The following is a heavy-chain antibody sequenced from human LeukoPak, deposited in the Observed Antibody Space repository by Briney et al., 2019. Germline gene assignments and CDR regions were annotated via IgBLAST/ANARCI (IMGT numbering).Heavy chain of an antibody. D-gene: IGHD2/OR15-2a*01. V-gene: IGHV3-23*01. CDR2: IFPSGGEI. CDR3: ATYRQVLLPFES. J-gene: IGHJ4*02. CDR1: GLTFSTFA. Sequence: GGSLRLSCEASGLTFSTFAMIWVRQPPGKGLEWVSSIFPSGGEIHYADSARGRFTISRDNSKSTLSLQMNSLRAEDTAIYYCATYRQVLLPFESWGQGTLVTVSS.